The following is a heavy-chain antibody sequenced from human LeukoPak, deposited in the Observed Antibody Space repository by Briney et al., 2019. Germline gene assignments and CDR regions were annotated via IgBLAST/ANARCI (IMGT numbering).Heavy chain of an antibody. CDR1: GYTFTSYG. CDR3: ARESSRSSGWTNWFDP. Sequence: GASVKVSCKASGYTFTSYGISWVRQAPGQGLEWMGWISAYNGNTNYAQKLQGRVTMTTDTSTSTAYMEPRSLRSDDTAVYYCARESSRSSGWTNWFDPWGQGTLVTVSS. CDR2: ISAYNGNT. J-gene: IGHJ5*02. D-gene: IGHD6-19*01. V-gene: IGHV1-18*01.